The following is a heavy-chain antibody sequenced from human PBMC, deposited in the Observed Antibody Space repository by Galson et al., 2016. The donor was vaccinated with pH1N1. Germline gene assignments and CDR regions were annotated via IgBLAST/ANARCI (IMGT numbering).Heavy chain of an antibody. D-gene: IGHD5-12*01. V-gene: IGHV5-51*01. J-gene: IGHJ3*02. CDR2: IYPGDSDT. Sequence: QSGAEVKKPGESLKISCKGSGYSFSSYWIAWVRQMPGKGLEWMGFIYPGDSDTRYTPSFQGQVTISADKSNNTAYLQVGSLKASDTAMYYCARRAADIGVDMWDQGTMVIVSA. CDR1: GYSFSSYW. CDR3: ARRAADIGVDM.